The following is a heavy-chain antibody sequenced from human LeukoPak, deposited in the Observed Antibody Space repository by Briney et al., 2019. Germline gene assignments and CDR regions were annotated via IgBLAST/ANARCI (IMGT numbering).Heavy chain of an antibody. Sequence: GASVKVSCKASGYTFTSYGISWVRQAPGQGLERMGWISPNSGNTNYAQKLQGRVTMTTDTSTSTAYMELRSLRSDDTAVYYCARDLNLANVSRGYSAWGQRDLVTVSS. V-gene: IGHV1-18*01. D-gene: IGHD3-22*01. J-gene: IGHJ5*02. CDR1: GYTFTSYG. CDR2: ISPNSGNT. CDR3: ARDLNLANVSRGYSA.